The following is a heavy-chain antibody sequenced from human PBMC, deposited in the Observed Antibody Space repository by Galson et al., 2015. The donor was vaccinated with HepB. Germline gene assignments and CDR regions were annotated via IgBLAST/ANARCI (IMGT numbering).Heavy chain of an antibody. V-gene: IGHV3-21*01. D-gene: IGHD3-3*01. J-gene: IGHJ6*03. CDR2: ISSSSSYI. Sequence: SLRLSCAASGFTFSSYSMNWVRQAPGKGLEWVSSISSSSSYIYYADSVKGRFTISRDNAKNSLYLQMNSLRAEDTAVYYCARHSTYYDFWSGYYTLGYYYYYMDVWGKGTTVTVSS. CDR3: ARHSTYYDFWSGYYTLGYYYYYMDV. CDR1: GFTFSSYS.